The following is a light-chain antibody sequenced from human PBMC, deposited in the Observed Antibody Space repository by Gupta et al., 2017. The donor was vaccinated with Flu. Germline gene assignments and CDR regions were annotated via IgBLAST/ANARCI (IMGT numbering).Light chain of an antibody. J-gene: IGKJ1*01. CDR2: KAS. V-gene: IGKV1-5*03. Sequence: GDRVSITCRASQNVSTWLAWYQQKPGKVPKLLIYKASSLETGVPSRFSGSGSETDFALNIVSLQPDDFATYYCQHYKSFPWTFGQGAKVDFK. CDR1: QNVSTW. CDR3: QHYKSFPWT.